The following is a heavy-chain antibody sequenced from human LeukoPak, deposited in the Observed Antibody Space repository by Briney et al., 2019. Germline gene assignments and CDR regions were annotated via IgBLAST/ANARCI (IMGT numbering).Heavy chain of an antibody. CDR3: ASCRDGYNPGDY. V-gene: IGHV3-30*04. J-gene: IGHJ4*02. Sequence: PGGSLRLSCAASGFTFSSYAMHWVRQAPGKGLEWVAVISYDGSNKYYADSVKGRFTISRDNSKNTLYLQMNSLRAEDTAVYYCASCRDGYNPGDYWGQGTLVTVSS. CDR2: ISYDGSNK. CDR1: GFTFSSYA. D-gene: IGHD5-24*01.